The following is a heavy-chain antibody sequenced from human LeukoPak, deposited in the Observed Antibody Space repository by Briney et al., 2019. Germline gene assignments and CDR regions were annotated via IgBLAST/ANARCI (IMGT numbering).Heavy chain of an antibody. D-gene: IGHD3-16*01. J-gene: IGHJ5*02. CDR2: INPNSRAT. CDR1: GYPFTASS. V-gene: IGHV1-2*02. Sequence: ASVKVSCKASGYPFTASSIHWLRQAPGQGPEWLGWINPNSRATNYAQKFQGRVTMTSDTPITTVHTELSRLKSDDTAVYYCARDRPSFGGFDPWGQGTLVTVSS. CDR3: ARDRPSFGGFDP.